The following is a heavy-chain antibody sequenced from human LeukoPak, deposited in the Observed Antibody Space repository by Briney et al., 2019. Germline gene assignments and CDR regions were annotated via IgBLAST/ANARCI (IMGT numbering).Heavy chain of an antibody. J-gene: IGHJ4*02. CDR2: INSDGSTT. Sequence: GGSLRLSCAASGFTFSSYWMHWVRQDPGKGLVWVSRINSDGSTTTYADSVKGRFTISRDNAKNTLYLQMNSLRAEDTAVYYCARDLYDSSGLDYWGQGTLVTVSS. CDR3: ARDLYDSSGLDY. D-gene: IGHD3-22*01. CDR1: GFTFSSYW. V-gene: IGHV3-74*01.